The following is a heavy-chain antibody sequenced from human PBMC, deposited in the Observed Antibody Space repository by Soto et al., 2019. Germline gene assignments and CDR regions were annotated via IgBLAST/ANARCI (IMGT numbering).Heavy chain of an antibody. D-gene: IGHD4-17*01. CDR2: IRSKAYGGTK. Sequence: GGSLRLSCTASGFTFGDYAMSWVRQAPGKGLEWVGFIRSKAYGGTKEYATSLKCRFTTSRHDSQSIAYLQMNSLITEHTAVYSCTSSTLHDYGASSYVASWGQGPRAPAS. J-gene: IGHJ4*02. CDR3: TSSTLHDYGASSYVAS. V-gene: IGHV3-49*04. CDR1: GFTFGDYA.